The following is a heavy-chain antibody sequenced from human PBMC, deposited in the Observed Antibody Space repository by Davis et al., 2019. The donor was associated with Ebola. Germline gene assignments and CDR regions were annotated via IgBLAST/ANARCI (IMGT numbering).Heavy chain of an antibody. Sequence: PGGSLRLSCTVSGGSISSYYWSWIRQPPGKGLEWIGYIYYSGSTNYNPSLKSRVTISVDTSKNQFSLKLSSVTAADTAVYYCARQDKVYYGSGSYPYYFDYWGQGTLVTVSS. D-gene: IGHD3-10*01. V-gene: IGHV4-59*08. CDR1: GGSISSYY. J-gene: IGHJ4*02. CDR2: IYYSGST. CDR3: ARQDKVYYGSGSYPYYFDY.